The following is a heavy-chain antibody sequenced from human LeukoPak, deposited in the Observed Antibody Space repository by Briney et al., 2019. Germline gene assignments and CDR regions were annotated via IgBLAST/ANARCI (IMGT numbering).Heavy chain of an antibody. D-gene: IGHD3-16*01. CDR1: GFTFDDYA. Sequence: QAGRSLRLSCAASGFTFDDYAMHWVRQAPGKGLEWVSGISWNSGSIGYADSVKGRFTISRDNAKNSLYLQMNSLRAEDTALYYCARERRHDADVGAFDIWGQGTMVTVSS. V-gene: IGHV3-9*01. CDR2: ISWNSGSI. CDR3: ARERRHDADVGAFDI. J-gene: IGHJ3*02.